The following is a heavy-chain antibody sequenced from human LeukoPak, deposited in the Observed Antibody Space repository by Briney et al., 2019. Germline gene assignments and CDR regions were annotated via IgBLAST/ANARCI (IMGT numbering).Heavy chain of an antibody. CDR3: ARDRLLSRSGSYYNRPILYY. D-gene: IGHD3-10*01. J-gene: IGHJ4*02. V-gene: IGHV1-46*01. CDR1: GYTFTSYY. CDR2: INPSGGST. Sequence: ASVTVSCTASGYTFTSYYMHWVRQAPGQGLEWMGIINPSGGSTSYAQKFQGRVTMTRDTSTSTVYMELSSLRSEDTAVYYCARDRLLSRSGSYYNRPILYYWGQGTLVTVSS.